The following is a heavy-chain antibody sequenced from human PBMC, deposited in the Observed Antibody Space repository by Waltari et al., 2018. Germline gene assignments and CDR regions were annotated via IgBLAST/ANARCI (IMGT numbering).Heavy chain of an antibody. J-gene: IGHJ4*02. D-gene: IGHD6-19*01. Sequence: EVQLVESGGGLVQPGGSLRLSCAASGFPFSSYSMNWVRQAPGKGLEWVSYISSSSSTIYYADSVKGRFTISRDNAKNSLYLQMNSLRAEDTAVYYCARERAGGFDYWGQGTLVTVSS. CDR3: ARERAGGFDY. CDR1: GFPFSSYS. CDR2: ISSSSSTI. V-gene: IGHV3-48*04.